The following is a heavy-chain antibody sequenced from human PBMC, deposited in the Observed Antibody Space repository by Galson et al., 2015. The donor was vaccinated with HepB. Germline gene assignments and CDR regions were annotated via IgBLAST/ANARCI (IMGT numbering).Heavy chain of an antibody. CDR1: GGSISSSSYY. J-gene: IGHJ6*02. D-gene: IGHD2-2*01. CDR2: IYYSGST. Sequence: SETLSLTCTVSGGSISSSSYYWGWIRQPPGKGLEWIGSIYYSGSTYYNPSLKSRVTISVDTPKNQFSLKLSSVTAADTAVYYCARQSAAAIGEDYYYYGMDVWGQGTTVTVSS. V-gene: IGHV4-39*01. CDR3: ARQSAAAIGEDYYYYGMDV.